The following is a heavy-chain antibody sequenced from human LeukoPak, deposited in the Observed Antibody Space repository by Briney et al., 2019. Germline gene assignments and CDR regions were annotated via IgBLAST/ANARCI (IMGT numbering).Heavy chain of an antibody. CDR1: EFTFSSYG. CDR2: IQYDGSNK. J-gene: IGHJ5*01. CDR3: ARELYSGWFDY. D-gene: IGHD4-11*01. V-gene: IGHV3-30*02. Sequence: GGSLRLSCTASEFTFSSYGMHWVRQAPGKGLEWVARIQYDGSNKNYVDSVQGRFTISRDNSKNTLYLQMNSLRAEDTAVYFCARELYSGWFDYWGQGTLVTVSS.